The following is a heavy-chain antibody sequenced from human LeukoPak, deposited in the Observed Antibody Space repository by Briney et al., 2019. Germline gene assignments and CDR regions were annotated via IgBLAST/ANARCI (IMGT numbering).Heavy chain of an antibody. CDR3: AREGSLVGATFFDY. CDR2: INPNSGGT. J-gene: IGHJ4*02. D-gene: IGHD1-26*01. V-gene: IGHV1-2*02. CDR1: GYTFTGYY. Sequence: ASVKVSCKASGYTFTGYYMHWVRQAPGQGLEWMGWINPNSGGTNYAQKFQGRVTMTRDTSISTAYMELSGLRSDDTAVYYCAREGSLVGATFFDYWGQGTLVTVSS.